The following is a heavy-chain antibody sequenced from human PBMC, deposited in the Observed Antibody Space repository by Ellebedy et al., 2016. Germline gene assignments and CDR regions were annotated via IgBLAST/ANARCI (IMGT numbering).Heavy chain of an antibody. CDR2: ISAYNGNT. CDR3: ASFLRGYSYGY. J-gene: IGHJ4*02. D-gene: IGHD5-18*01. V-gene: IGHV1-18*04. CDR1: GYTFTSYG. Sequence: ASVKVSXXASGYTFTSYGISWVRQAPGQGLGWMGWISAYNGNTNYAQKLQGRVTMTTDTSTSTAYMELRSLRSDDTAVYYCASFLRGYSYGYWGQGTLVTVSS.